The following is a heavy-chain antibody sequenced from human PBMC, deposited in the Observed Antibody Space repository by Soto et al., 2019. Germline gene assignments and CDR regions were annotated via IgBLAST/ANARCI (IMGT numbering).Heavy chain of an antibody. J-gene: IGHJ5*02. V-gene: IGHV1-69*01. CDR2: IIPIFGTA. D-gene: IGHD6-13*01. CDR3: AREGAAAGTKVGQPRRNGFDP. CDR1: GGTFSSYA. Sequence: QVQLVQSGAEVKKPGSSVKVSCKASGGTFSSYAISWVRQAPGQGLEWMGGIIPIFGTANYAQKFQGRVTITADESTSTAYMELSSLRSEDTAVYYCAREGAAAGTKVGQPRRNGFDPWGQGTLVTVSS.